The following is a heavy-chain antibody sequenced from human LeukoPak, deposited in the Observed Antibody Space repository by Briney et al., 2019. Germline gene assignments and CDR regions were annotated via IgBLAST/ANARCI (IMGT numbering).Heavy chain of an antibody. J-gene: IGHJ4*02. V-gene: IGHV3-9*01. CDR2: ISWNSGSI. Sequence: GGSLRLSCAASGFTFDDYAMHWVRQAPGKGLEWVSGISWNSGSIGYADSVKGRFTISRDSAKNSLYLQMNSLRAEDTALYYCAKAAWFGELSGDYFDYWGQGTLVTVSS. CDR1: GFTFDDYA. CDR3: AKAAWFGELSGDYFDY. D-gene: IGHD3-10*01.